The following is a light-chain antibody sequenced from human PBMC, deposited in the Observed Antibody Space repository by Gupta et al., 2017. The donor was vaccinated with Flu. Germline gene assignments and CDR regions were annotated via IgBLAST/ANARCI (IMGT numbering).Light chain of an antibody. Sequence: EIVLTQSPGTLSLSPGERAILSCRASQSVSRSYLAWYQQKPGQAPRLLIYGASSRATGIPDRFSGSGSGTDFTLTISRLEPEDFAVYYCQQYGSSPLTFGQGTKVEIK. CDR1: QSVSRSY. CDR2: GAS. J-gene: IGKJ1*01. V-gene: IGKV3-20*01. CDR3: QQYGSSPLT.